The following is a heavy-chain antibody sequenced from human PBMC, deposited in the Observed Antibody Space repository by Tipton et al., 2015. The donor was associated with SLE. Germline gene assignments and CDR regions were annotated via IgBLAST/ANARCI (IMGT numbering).Heavy chain of an antibody. J-gene: IGHJ5*02. D-gene: IGHD6-19*01. V-gene: IGHV3-23*01. CDR3: AREQWLVRNWFDP. CDR1: GFTFSDDG. Sequence: SLRLSCVASGFTFSDDGLSWVRQAPGKGREWVSAISGIGCSTYYADSVQGRFTIFRDTSKNPLYLQMNSLRAADTAVYYCAREQWLVRNWFDPWGQGPLVTDSS. CDR2: ISGIGCST.